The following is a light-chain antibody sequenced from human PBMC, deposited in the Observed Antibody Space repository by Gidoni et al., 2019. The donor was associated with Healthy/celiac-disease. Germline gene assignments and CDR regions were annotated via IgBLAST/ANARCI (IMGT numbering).Light chain of an antibody. V-gene: IGLV3-19*01. J-gene: IGLJ2*01. CDR1: SLRSYY. CDR3: NSRDSSGNHVV. Sequence: SSELTQDPAVSVALGQTVRITCQGDSLRSYYASWYQQKPGQDPVLVIYGKNNRPSGIPDRFSGSSSGNTASLTITGAQAEDEADYYCNSRDSSGNHVVFGGGTKLXV. CDR2: GKN.